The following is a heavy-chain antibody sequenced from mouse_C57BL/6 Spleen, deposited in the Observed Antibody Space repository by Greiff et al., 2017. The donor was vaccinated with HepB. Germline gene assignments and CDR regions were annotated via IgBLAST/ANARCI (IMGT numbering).Heavy chain of an antibody. CDR2: ISSGGDYI. V-gene: IGHV5-9-1*02. D-gene: IGHD1-1*02. CDR1: GFTLSSYA. J-gene: IGHJ3*01. Sequence: EVQRVESGEGLVKPGGSLKLSCAVSGFTLSSYAMSWVRQTAEKRLVLVAYISSGGDYIYYADTVKGRFTIARDNARNPLYLQMSSLKSEDTAMYDCTRYGGCVGGFAYWGEGTLGTVSA. CDR3: TRYGGCVGGFAY.